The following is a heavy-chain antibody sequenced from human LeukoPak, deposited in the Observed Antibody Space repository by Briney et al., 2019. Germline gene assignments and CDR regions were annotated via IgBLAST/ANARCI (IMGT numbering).Heavy chain of an antibody. CDR3: VRSAFHAGSGNYYDY. CDR1: GFTFSRYW. D-gene: IGHD3-22*01. Sequence: GGSLRLSCVGSGFTFSRYWLNWVRQAPGKGLEWVANMNQDGSEIYYLDSVKGRFTISRDNAENTLYLQMNSLRVEDTAVYYCVRSAFHAGSGNYYDYWGQGTLVTVSS. V-gene: IGHV3-7*01. CDR2: MNQDGSEI. J-gene: IGHJ4*02.